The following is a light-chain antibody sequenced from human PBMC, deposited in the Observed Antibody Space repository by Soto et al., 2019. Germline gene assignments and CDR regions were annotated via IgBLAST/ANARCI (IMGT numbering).Light chain of an antibody. Sequence: DIQMTQSPSSLSASVGDRVTITCRASQAINNFLNWYQQKPGEAPKVLIYAASSLQTGVPSRFSGSGSGTVFTLTINSLQPEDFATYFGQQIFTDPKTFGRGTEVDIK. J-gene: IGKJ1*01. CDR1: QAINNF. CDR2: AAS. V-gene: IGKV1-39*01. CDR3: QQIFTDPKT.